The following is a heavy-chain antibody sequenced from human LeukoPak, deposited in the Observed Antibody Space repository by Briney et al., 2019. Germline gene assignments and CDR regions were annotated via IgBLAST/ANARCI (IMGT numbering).Heavy chain of an antibody. CDR2: IYHSGST. D-gene: IGHD3-10*01. CDR3: ARDNRASLDV. V-gene: IGHV4-30-2*01. J-gene: IGHJ6*02. CDR1: GGSIGSGGYS. Sequence: SQTLSLTCAVSGGSIGSGGYSWSWIRQPPGKGLEWIGYIYHSGSTYYNPSLKSRVTISVDRSKNQFSLKLSSVTAADTAVYYCARDNRASLDVWGQGATVTVSS.